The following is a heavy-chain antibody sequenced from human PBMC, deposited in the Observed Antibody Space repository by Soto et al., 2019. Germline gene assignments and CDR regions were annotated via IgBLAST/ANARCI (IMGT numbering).Heavy chain of an antibody. J-gene: IGHJ4*02. D-gene: IGHD4-17*01. CDR3: ARHGDDYGDYVSGYFDY. Sequence: TSETLSLTCTVSGGSISSSSYYWGWIRQPPGKGLEWIGSIYYSGSTYYNPSLKSRVTISVDTSKNQFSLKLSSVTAADTAVYYCARHGDDYGDYVSGYFDYWGQGTQVTVSS. CDR1: GGSISSSSYY. V-gene: IGHV4-39*01. CDR2: IYYSGST.